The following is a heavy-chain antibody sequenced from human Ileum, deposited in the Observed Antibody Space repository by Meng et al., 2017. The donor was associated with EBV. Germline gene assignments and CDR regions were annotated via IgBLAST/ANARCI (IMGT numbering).Heavy chain of an antibody. CDR1: VGPISTGNFY. CDR3: ASAYDYGDYEAFAY. Sequence: LQLKEPGPVLVMPSETLSLPFTASVGPISTGNFYVGWIRQSPWKALQCIGTIYYRGNTFYNPSLKSRLTISIDTSKNEFSLTLRSVTAADTALYYCASAYDYGDYEAFAYWGPGSLVTVSS. J-gene: IGHJ4*02. V-gene: IGHV4-39*07. CDR2: IYYRGNT. D-gene: IGHD4-17*01.